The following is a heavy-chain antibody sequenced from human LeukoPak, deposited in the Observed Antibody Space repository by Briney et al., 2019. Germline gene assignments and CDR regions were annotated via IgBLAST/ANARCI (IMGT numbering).Heavy chain of an antibody. Sequence: GGTLRLSCAASGFTFSSYGMSWVRQAPGKGLEWVSAISGSGGSTYYADSVKGRFTISRDNSKNTLYLHMNSLRVEDTSVYYCASRHNSGWSFDYWGQGTLVTVSS. CDR3: ASRHNSGWSFDY. J-gene: IGHJ4*02. CDR2: ISGSGGST. CDR1: GFTFSSYG. D-gene: IGHD6-19*01. V-gene: IGHV3-23*01.